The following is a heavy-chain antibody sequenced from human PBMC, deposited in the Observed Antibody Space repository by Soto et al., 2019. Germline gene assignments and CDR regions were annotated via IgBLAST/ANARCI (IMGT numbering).Heavy chain of an antibody. D-gene: IGHD3-3*01. CDR2: IIPIFGTA. V-gene: IGHV1-69*06. J-gene: IGHJ6*02. CDR3: ARDYANYDFWSGYREDYYYYGMDV. Sequence: GASVKVSCKASGGTFSSYAISWVRQAPGQGLEWMGGIIPIFGTANYAQKFQGRVTITADKSTSTAYMELSSLRSEDTAVYYCARDYANYDFWSGYREDYYYYGMDVWGQGTTVTVSS. CDR1: GGTFSSYA.